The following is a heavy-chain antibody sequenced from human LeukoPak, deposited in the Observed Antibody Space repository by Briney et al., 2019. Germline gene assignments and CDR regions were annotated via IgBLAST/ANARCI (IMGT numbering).Heavy chain of an antibody. J-gene: IGHJ6*03. Sequence: PGGSLRLSCAASGFTFSGSAMHWVRQASGKGLEWVGRIRSKANSYATAYAASVKGRFTISRDDSKNTAYLQMNSLKTEDTAVYYCTRDRVVIQYYYYYMDVWGKGTTVTVSS. CDR2: IRSKANSYAT. V-gene: IGHV3-73*01. D-gene: IGHD3-3*01. CDR1: GFTFSGSA. CDR3: TRDRVVIQYYYYYMDV.